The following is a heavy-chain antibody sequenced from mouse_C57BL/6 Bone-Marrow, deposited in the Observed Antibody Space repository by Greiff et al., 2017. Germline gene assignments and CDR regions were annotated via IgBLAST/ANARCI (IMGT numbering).Heavy chain of an antibody. CDR3: VRYESYCYYAMYY. Sequence: EVQLQQSGPELVKPGASVKISCKASGYTFTDYYMNWVKQSHGKSLEWIGDINTNNGGTSYNQKFKGKATLTVDKAYSTAYMERRSLTSEDSAVDYCVRYESYCYYAMYYWGQGTSVTVSS. D-gene: IGHD2-3*01. CDR1: GYTFTDYY. CDR2: INTNNGGT. J-gene: IGHJ4*01. V-gene: IGHV1-26*01.